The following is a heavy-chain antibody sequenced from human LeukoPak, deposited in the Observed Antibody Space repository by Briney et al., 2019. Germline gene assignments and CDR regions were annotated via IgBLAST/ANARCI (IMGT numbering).Heavy chain of an antibody. D-gene: IGHD4-17*01. J-gene: IGHJ3*02. Sequence: PSETLSLTCTVSGGSISSGDYYWSWIRQPPGKGLEWIGYIYYSGSTYYNPSLKSRVTISVGTSKNQFSLKLSSVTAADTAVSYCATPGPSYGDYRVAFDIWGQGTMVTVSS. CDR2: IYYSGST. V-gene: IGHV4-30-4*01. CDR3: ATPGPSYGDYRVAFDI. CDR1: GGSISSGDYY.